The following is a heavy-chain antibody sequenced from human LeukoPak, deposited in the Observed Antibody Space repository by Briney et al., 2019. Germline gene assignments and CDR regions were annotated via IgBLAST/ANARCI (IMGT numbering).Heavy chain of an antibody. CDR1: GFTFSSYA. CDR2: ISGSGGST. V-gene: IGHV3-23*01. D-gene: IGHD3-10*01. Sequence: GGSLRLSCAASGFTFSSYAMSWVRQAPGKGLEWVSAISGSGGSTYYADSVKGRFTISRDNSKNTLYLQMNSLRAEDTAVYYCAKQGGSGSYWDGWTTWTLDYWGQGTLVTVSS. CDR3: AKQGGSGSYWDGWTTWTLDY. J-gene: IGHJ4*02.